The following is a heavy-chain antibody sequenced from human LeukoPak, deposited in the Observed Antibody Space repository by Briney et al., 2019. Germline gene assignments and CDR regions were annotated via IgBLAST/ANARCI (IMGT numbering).Heavy chain of an antibody. V-gene: IGHV1-46*01. Sequence: ASVKVSCKASGYTFTNYYIHWVRQAPGQGLEWMGIINPTGGSASYAQKFQGRVSMTSDTSTSTLYLELSSLRSEDTAVYYCARLADYDSSGYLSYWGQGTLVTVSS. CDR3: ARLADYDSSGYLSY. J-gene: IGHJ4*02. D-gene: IGHD3-22*01. CDR1: GYTFTNYY. CDR2: INPTGGSA.